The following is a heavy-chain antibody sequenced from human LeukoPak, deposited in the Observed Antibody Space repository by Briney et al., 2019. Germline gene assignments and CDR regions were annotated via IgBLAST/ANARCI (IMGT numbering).Heavy chain of an antibody. CDR3: ARGDSGSYLDY. Sequence: GGPLRLSCAASGFTFSSYWMSWVGQAPGKGLGWVAVISYDGSNKYYADSVKGRFTISRDNSKNTLYLQMNSLRAEDTAVYYCARGDSGSYLDYWGQGTLVTVSS. D-gene: IGHD1-26*01. V-gene: IGHV3-30-3*01. CDR2: ISYDGSNK. J-gene: IGHJ4*02. CDR1: GFTFSSYW.